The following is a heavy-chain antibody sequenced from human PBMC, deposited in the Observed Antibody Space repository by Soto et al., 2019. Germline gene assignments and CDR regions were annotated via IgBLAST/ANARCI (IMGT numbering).Heavy chain of an antibody. CDR3: ARGVSAGVDY. V-gene: IGHV1-8*01. J-gene: IGHJ4*02. CDR1: GYSFTRLD. D-gene: IGHD1-26*01. Sequence: ASVKVSCKSSGYSFTRLDINWGRQTAGQGLEWMGWMKPSTGTTGYAQKLQGRVTMTRDTSINTAYMELTTLTSDDTAFYYCARGVSAGVDYWGQGTLVTVSS. CDR2: MKPSTGTT.